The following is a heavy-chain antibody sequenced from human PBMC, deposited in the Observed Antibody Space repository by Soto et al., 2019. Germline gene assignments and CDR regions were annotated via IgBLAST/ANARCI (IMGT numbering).Heavy chain of an antibody. CDR2: IRLYNGFT. CDR3: ARGLNHFDITGDWFDP. V-gene: IGHV1-18*04. CDR1: GFTFTNYA. D-gene: IGHD3-22*01. Sequence: QVQLVQSGAEVKKPGASVKVSCKASGFTFTNYAVTWVRQAPGQGLEWVGWIRLYNGFTLYRQNFQGRVTVTADTSTSTSHLEWRDLRSVDTAIDYCARGLNHFDITGDWFDPWGQGTQVVVSS. J-gene: IGHJ5*02.